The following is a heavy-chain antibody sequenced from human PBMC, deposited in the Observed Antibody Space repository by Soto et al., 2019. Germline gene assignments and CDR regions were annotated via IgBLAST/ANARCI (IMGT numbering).Heavy chain of an antibody. Sequence: ASVKVSCKASENTFSTYSLHWVRQAPGQGLEWMGVINPTTTTTTDAQKFQGRVTMTTDTSTSTAYMEVRSLRFDDTAVYYCARGGTPTDHWGQ. CDR1: ENTFSTYS. J-gene: IGHJ4*01. CDR2: INPTTTTT. V-gene: IGHV1-46*01. CDR3: ARGGTPTDH. D-gene: IGHD3-16*01.